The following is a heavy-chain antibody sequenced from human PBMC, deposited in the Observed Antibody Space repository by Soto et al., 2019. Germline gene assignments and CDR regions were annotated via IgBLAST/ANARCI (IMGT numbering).Heavy chain of an antibody. Sequence: ESGPTLVNPTETLTLTCTVSVFSLSNARMGVSWIRQPPGKALEWLAHIFSNDEKSYSTSLKSRLTISKDTSKSQVVLTMTNMDPVDTATYYCARMGVCGSTSCYRHYYYYYMDVWGKGTTVTVSS. CDR3: ARMGVCGSTSCYRHYYYYYMDV. CDR1: VFSLSNARMG. CDR2: IFSNDEK. D-gene: IGHD2-2*01. V-gene: IGHV2-26*01. J-gene: IGHJ6*03.